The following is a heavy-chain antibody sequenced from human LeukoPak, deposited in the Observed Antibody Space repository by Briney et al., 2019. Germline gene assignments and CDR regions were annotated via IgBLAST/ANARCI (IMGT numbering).Heavy chain of an antibody. Sequence: SETLSLTCTVSGGSISSYYWSWIRQPPGKGLEWIGYIYYSGSTNYNPSLKSRVTISVDTSKNQFSLKLSSVTAADTAVYYCASHDGIVGATDSQRSWTTFDYWGQGTLVTVSS. CDR1: GGSISSYY. CDR3: ASHDGIVGATDSQRSWTTFDY. V-gene: IGHV4-59*01. CDR2: IYYSGST. J-gene: IGHJ4*02. D-gene: IGHD1-26*01.